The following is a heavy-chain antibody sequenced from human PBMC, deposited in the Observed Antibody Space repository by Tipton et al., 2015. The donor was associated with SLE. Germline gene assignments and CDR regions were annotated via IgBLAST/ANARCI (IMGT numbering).Heavy chain of an antibody. D-gene: IGHD2-15*01. CDR2: IKQDGTEE. Sequence: GSLRLSCVASGFSFSRSWMSWVRQAPGKGLEWVANIKQDGTEEYYVDSVKGRFTISRDNAKNSLFLQMNSLRAEDTAVYYCARDVRGGTWWDYWGQGTLVTVPS. J-gene: IGHJ4*02. CDR3: ARDVRGGTWWDY. CDR1: GFSFSRSW. V-gene: IGHV3-7*01.